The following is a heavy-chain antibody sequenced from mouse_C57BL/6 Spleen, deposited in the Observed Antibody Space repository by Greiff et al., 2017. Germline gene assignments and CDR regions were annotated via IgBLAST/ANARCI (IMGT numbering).Heavy chain of an antibody. CDR1: GFTFSSYG. Sequence: DVMLVESGGDLVKPGGSLKLSCAASGFTFSSYGMSWVRQTPDKRLEWVATISSGGSYTYYPDSVKGRVTISRDNAKNTQYLQMCSLKSEATAMYYCARVYDYDAMGYRGQGNSVTASS. D-gene: IGHD2-3*01. CDR3: ARVYDYDAMGY. V-gene: IGHV5-6*02. CDR2: ISSGGSYT. J-gene: IGHJ4*01.